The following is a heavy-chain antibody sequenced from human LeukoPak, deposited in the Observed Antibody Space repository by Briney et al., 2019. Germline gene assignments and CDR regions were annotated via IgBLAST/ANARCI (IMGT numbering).Heavy chain of an antibody. Sequence: AGGSLRLSCAASGFIFSTYWMSWVRQAPGKRLEWVANIKQDGSEKYYVDSVKGRFTISRDNAKKSLFLQINSLRAEDTAEYYCARDGVGATQGENAFDIWGQGTMVTVSS. D-gene: IGHD1-26*01. J-gene: IGHJ3*02. CDR1: GFIFSTYW. CDR3: ARDGVGATQGENAFDI. CDR2: IKQDGSEK. V-gene: IGHV3-7*01.